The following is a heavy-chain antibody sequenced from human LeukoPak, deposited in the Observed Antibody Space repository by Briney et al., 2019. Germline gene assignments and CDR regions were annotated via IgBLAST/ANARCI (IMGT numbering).Heavy chain of an antibody. Sequence: GGSLRLSCAASGFTFSSYAMSWVRQAPGKGLEWVSAISGSGGSTYYADSVKGRFTTSRDNSKNTLYLQMNSLRAEDTAVYYCANYYDSSGYLAYFDYWGQGTLVTVSS. CDR2: ISGSGGST. CDR3: ANYYDSSGYLAYFDY. D-gene: IGHD3-22*01. V-gene: IGHV3-23*01. J-gene: IGHJ4*02. CDR1: GFTFSSYA.